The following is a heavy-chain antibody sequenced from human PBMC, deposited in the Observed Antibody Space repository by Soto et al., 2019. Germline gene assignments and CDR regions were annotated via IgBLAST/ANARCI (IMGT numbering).Heavy chain of an antibody. D-gene: IGHD6-13*01. J-gene: IGHJ4*02. V-gene: IGHV1-46*01. CDR2: INPNGGST. CDR1: GYTFTNYY. Sequence: QVQLVQSGAEVKKPGASVKLSCKASGYTFTNYYIHWVRQAPGQGLEWMAIINPNGGSTNYAQKFQGRVTLTRDTSTSTVYMDLSSQKSEDTAVYYCARGLAAGDYWGQGTLVTVSS. CDR3: ARGLAAGDY.